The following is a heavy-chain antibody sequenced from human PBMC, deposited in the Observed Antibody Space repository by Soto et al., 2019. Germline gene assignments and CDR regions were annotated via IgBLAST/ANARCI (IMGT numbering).Heavy chain of an antibody. Sequence: ASVTVSCKASGYTFNRYQVHWVRQAPGEGLEWMGIINPSDGSTSYAQKLQGRVTMTRDTSTSTVYMELSSLRSEDTAVYYCARHLGMDVWGQGTTVTVSS. J-gene: IGHJ6*02. CDR2: INPSDGST. V-gene: IGHV1-46*02. CDR3: ARHLGMDV. CDR1: GYTFNRYQ.